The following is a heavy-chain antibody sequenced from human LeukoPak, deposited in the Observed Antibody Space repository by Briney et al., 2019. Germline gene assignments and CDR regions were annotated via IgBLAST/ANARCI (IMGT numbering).Heavy chain of an antibody. V-gene: IGHV4-38-2*02. CDR3: ARCHEDGDVNWFDP. J-gene: IGHJ5*02. D-gene: IGHD4-17*01. CDR2: IHHSWNT. Sequence: SETLSLTCTVSGYSLGSGFFWGWIRQPPGKGLEWIGSIHHSWNTHYNPSLKSRVTISVDTSKNRFSLKLNSLTAADAAVYYCARCHEDGDVNWFDPWGQGTLVTVSS. CDR1: GYSLGSGFF.